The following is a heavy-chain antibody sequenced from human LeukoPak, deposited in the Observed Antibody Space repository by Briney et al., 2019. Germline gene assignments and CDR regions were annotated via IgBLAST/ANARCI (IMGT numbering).Heavy chain of an antibody. CDR3: ARDRGLATPFDY. D-gene: IGHD3-10*01. Sequence: GGSLRLSCAASGFSLSSNWIHWVRQVPGKELEWVSLIRSDGTSTSYADSVKGRFTISRDNAKNTLYLQMNSLRAEDTAVYYCARDRGLATPFDYWGQGTLVTVSS. V-gene: IGHV3-74*01. J-gene: IGHJ4*02. CDR1: GFSLSSNW. CDR2: IRSDGTST.